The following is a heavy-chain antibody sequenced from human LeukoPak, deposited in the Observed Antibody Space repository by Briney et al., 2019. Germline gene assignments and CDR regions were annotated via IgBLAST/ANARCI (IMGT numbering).Heavy chain of an antibody. CDR2: ISSSNTTV. J-gene: IGHJ4*02. D-gene: IGHD3-3*01. CDR1: GFIFSNYD. V-gene: IGHV3-48*01. CDR3: ARGSGRITIFGVPY. Sequence: GGSLRPSCAASGFIFSNYDMSWVRQAPGKGLEWISYISSSNTTVYYADSVKGRFTISRDNAKNSLYLQMSSLRVEDTAVYYCARGSGRITIFGVPYWGQGTLVTVSS.